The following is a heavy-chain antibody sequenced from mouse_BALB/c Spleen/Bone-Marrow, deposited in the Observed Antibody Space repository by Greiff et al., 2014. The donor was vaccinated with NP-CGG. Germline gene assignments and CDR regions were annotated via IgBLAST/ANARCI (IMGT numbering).Heavy chain of an antibody. V-gene: IGHV2-9*02. D-gene: IGHD1-2*01. CDR1: GFSLTSYG. CDR2: IWAGGST. CDR3: ARYYYGFLDY. J-gene: IGHJ2*01. Sequence: VQLQQSGPGLVAPSQSLSITCTVSGFSLTSYGVHWIRQPPGKGLEWLGVIWAGGSTNYNSALMSRLSISKDNSKSQVFLKMNSLQTDDTAKYYCARYYYGFLDYWGQGTTLTVSS.